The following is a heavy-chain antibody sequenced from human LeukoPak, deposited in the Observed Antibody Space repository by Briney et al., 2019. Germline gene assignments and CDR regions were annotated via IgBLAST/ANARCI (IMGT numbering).Heavy chain of an antibody. CDR2: INPNSGGT. CDR3: ARDLRAAAGIQFDY. D-gene: IGHD6-13*01. CDR1: GYSFTGYY. Sequence: ASVKVSCKASGYSFTGYYIHWVRQAPGQGLEWMGWINPNSGGTNYAQKFQGRVTMTRDTSISTAYMELSRLRSDDTAVYYCARDLRAAAGIQFDYWGQGTLVTVSS. J-gene: IGHJ4*02. V-gene: IGHV1-2*02.